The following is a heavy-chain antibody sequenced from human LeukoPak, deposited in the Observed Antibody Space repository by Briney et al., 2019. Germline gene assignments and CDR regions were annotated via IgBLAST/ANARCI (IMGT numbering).Heavy chain of an antibody. CDR1: DGSITNYD. CDR2: IHYSGTA. J-gene: IGHJ4*02. V-gene: IGHV4-59*01. D-gene: IGHD3-16*02. Sequence: PSETLSLTCTVSDGSITNYDWSWVRQPPGKGPEFIGYIHYSGTANYNPSLRSRVTISIDTSKKHFFLKLKSVTAADTAVYYCARARIGGVIGAFDYWGQGTLVTVSS. CDR3: ARARIGGVIGAFDY.